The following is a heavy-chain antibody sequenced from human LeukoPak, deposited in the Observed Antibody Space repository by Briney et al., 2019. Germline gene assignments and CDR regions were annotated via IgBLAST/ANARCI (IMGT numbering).Heavy chain of an antibody. D-gene: IGHD4-17*01. CDR3: AKDLYGDSYGDGY. Sequence: GGSLRLSCAASGFTFSSYAMSWVRQAPGKGLEWVSAISGSGGSTYYADSVKGRFTISSDNSKNTLYLQMNSLRAEDTAVYYCAKDLYGDSYGDGYWGQGTLVTVSS. CDR1: GFTFSSYA. V-gene: IGHV3-23*01. CDR2: ISGSGGST. J-gene: IGHJ4*02.